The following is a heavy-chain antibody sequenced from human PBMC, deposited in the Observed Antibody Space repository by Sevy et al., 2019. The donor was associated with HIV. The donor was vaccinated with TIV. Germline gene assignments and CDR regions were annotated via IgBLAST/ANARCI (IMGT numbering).Heavy chain of an antibody. V-gene: IGHV3-30*02. CDR2: IRYDGSNK. D-gene: IGHD2-15*01. Sequence: GGSLRLSCAASGFTFSSYGMHWVRQAPGKGLEWVAFIRYDGSNKYYADSVKGRFTISRDNSKNTLYLQMNSLRAEDTAVYHCAKTHCSGGSCQDYFDYWGQGTLVTVSS. CDR3: AKTHCSGGSCQDYFDY. CDR1: GFTFSSYG. J-gene: IGHJ4*02.